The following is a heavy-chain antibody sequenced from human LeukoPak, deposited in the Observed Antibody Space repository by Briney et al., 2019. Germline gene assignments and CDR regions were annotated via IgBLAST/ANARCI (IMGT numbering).Heavy chain of an antibody. V-gene: IGHV3-11*01. D-gene: IGHD1-26*01. Sequence: GGSLRLSCAASGFTFGDYYMSWIRQAPGKGLEWVSYISSSGSTIYYADSVKGRFTISRDNAKNSLYLQMNSLRAEDTAVYYCARDPGGGYSGSYYVGYYFDYWGQGTLVTVSS. CDR2: ISSSGSTI. CDR3: ARDPGGGYSGSYYVGYYFDY. CDR1: GFTFGDYY. J-gene: IGHJ4*02.